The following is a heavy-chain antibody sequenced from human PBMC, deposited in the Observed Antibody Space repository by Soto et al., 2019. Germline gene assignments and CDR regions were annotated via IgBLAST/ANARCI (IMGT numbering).Heavy chain of an antibody. CDR3: ARAIAVAASGWFDP. V-gene: IGHV1-18*01. D-gene: IGHD6-19*01. CDR2: ISAYNGNT. J-gene: IGHJ5*02. CDR1: GYTFTSYG. Sequence: ASVKVSCKASGYTFTSYGISWVRQAPGQGLEWMGWISAYNGNTNYAQKLQGRVTMTTDTSTSTAYMELRSLRSDDTAVYYCARAIAVAASGWFDPWGQGTLVTVSS.